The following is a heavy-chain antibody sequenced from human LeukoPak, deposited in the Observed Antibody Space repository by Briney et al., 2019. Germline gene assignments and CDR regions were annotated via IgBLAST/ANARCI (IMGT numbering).Heavy chain of an antibody. V-gene: IGHV1-2*02. D-gene: IGHD3-3*02. CDR3: ARVRLADERAWAY. CDR1: GYTFSGLY. J-gene: IGHJ4*02. CDR2: ITPKSGDT. Sequence: GASVKVSCKASGYTFSGLYINWVRQAPGQGPEYLGWITPKSGDTYSPQRFQGRVTMTRDASISTAYIELSSLRSDDTAFYFCARVRLADERAWAYWGQGTLVTVSS.